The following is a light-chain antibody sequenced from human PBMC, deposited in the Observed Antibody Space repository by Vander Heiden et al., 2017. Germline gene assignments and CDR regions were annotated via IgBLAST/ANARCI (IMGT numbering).Light chain of an antibody. CDR3: QQSSTAPLT. CDR1: QSVLSSSNNKNY. J-gene: IGKJ4*01. Sequence: DNVMNQSPDYLAVSLGERATINCNSSQSVLSSSNNKNYLAWYQQIPGQPPKLLINWASTRESGVPDRFSGSGSGTDFTLTISSLQAEDVAVYYCQQSSTAPLTFGGGTKVEIK. CDR2: WAS. V-gene: IGKV4-1*01.